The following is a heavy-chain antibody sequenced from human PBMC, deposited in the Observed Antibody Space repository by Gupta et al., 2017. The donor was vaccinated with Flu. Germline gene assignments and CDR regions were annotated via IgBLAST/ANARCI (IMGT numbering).Heavy chain of an antibody. CDR3: VRGLGAYYTAWGYFDH. D-gene: IGHD4-17*01. CDR1: GFPFSDYD. Sequence: EVQLVESGGGLVPPGGSLRLSCAVSGFPFSDYDMHWVRQVTGKGLEWVSAIGTAGDTFYPGSVKGRFTISRDNAKISLYLQMNNLRAGDTAVYYCVRGLGAYYTAWGYFDHWGHGTLVTVSS. CDR2: IGTAGDT. J-gene: IGHJ4*01. V-gene: IGHV3-13*01.